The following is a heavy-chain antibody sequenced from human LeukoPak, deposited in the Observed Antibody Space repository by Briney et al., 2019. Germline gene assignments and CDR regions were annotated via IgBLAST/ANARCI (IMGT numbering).Heavy chain of an antibody. CDR2: IIPIFGTA. CDR1: GGTFSSYA. V-gene: IGHV1-69*05. D-gene: IGHD2-21*02. CDR3: ARETPCGGDCYSSH. J-gene: IGHJ4*02. Sequence: ASVKVSCKASGGTFSSYAISWVRQAPGQGLEWMGGIIPIFGTANYAQKFQGRVTITTDESTSTAYMELSSLRSEDTAVYYCARETPCGGDCYSSHWSQGTLVTVSS.